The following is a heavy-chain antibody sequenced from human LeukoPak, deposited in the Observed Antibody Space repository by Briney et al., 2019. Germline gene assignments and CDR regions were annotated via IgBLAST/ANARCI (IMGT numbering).Heavy chain of an antibody. CDR2: IIPIFGTA. CDR1: GGTFSSYA. J-gene: IGHJ6*02. D-gene: IGHD6-19*01. CDR3: ARDVPYSSGWSYYYYYGMDV. V-gene: IGHV1-69*01. Sequence: GASVKVSCKASGGTFSSYAISWVRQAPGQGLEWMGGIIPIFGTANYAQKFRGRVTITADGSTSTAYMELSSLRSEDTAVYYCARDVPYSSGWSYYYYYGMDVWGQGTTVTVSS.